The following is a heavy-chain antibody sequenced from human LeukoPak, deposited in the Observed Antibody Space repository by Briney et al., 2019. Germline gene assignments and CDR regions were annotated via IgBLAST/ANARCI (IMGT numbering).Heavy chain of an antibody. D-gene: IGHD5/OR15-5a*01. Sequence: PGGSLRLSCEASGFTFTSYAMGWVRRAPGKGLEWVSAISGSGGSTYYADSVKGRFTISRDNSKNTLYLQMNSLRAEDTAVYYCAKGVRGNVYDYWGQGTLVTVSS. V-gene: IGHV3-23*01. CDR2: ISGSGGST. CDR1: GFTFTSYA. J-gene: IGHJ4*02. CDR3: AKGVRGNVYDY.